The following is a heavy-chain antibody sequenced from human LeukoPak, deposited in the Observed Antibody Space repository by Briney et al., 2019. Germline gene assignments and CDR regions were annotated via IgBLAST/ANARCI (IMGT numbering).Heavy chain of an antibody. D-gene: IGHD3-22*01. V-gene: IGHV3-33*01. J-gene: IGHJ5*02. CDR1: GFTFSNYG. Sequence: PGGSLRLSCAASGFTFSNYGMHWVRQAPGKGLEWVAVIWYDGSNKYYADSVKGRFTISRDNAKNSLYLQMNSLRAEDTAVYYCARDHRYYYDSSDSGWFDPWGQGTLVTVSS. CDR2: IWYDGSNK. CDR3: ARDHRYYYDSSDSGWFDP.